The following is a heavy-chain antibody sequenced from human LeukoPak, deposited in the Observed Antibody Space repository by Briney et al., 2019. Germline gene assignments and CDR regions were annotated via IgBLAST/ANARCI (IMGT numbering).Heavy chain of an antibody. Sequence: GALVKLSCKASGYTFTSYEINWVRQATGQGLEWMGWMNPNSGNTGYAQKFQGRVTITRNTSISTAYMELSSLRSEDTAVYYCARWGGVQFDSWGQGTLVTVSS. J-gene: IGHJ5*01. CDR2: MNPNSGNT. CDR3: ARWGGVQFDS. CDR1: GYTFTSYE. V-gene: IGHV1-8*03. D-gene: IGHD2-8*01.